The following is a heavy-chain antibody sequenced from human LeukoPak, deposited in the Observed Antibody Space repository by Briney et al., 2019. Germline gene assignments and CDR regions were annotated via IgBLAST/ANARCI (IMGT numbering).Heavy chain of an antibody. Sequence: GGSLRLSCAAPGFDFGAYEMNWVSQAPGKGLEWVAYFAGSDTTTYYADSVKGRFTISRDNARNSLYLQMNSLRAEDTALYYCTTLGYHLDSWGQGTLVTVSS. CDR3: TTLGYHLDS. CDR2: FAGSDTTT. V-gene: IGHV3-48*03. CDR1: GFDFGAYE. D-gene: IGHD3-22*01. J-gene: IGHJ4*02.